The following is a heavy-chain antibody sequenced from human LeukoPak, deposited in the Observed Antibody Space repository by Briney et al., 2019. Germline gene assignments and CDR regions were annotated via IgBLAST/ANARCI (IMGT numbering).Heavy chain of an antibody. CDR2: IKQDGSEK. J-gene: IGHJ6*03. D-gene: IGHD1-26*01. V-gene: IGHV3-7*01. Sequence: PGGSLRLSCAASGFTFSSYWMSWVRQAPGKGLEVVANIKQDGSEKYYVDSVKGRFTISRDNAKNSLYLQMNSLRAEDTAVYYCASDLKSGSYSRYYYYMDVWGKGTTVTVSS. CDR1: GFTFSSYW. CDR3: ASDLKSGSYSRYYYYMDV.